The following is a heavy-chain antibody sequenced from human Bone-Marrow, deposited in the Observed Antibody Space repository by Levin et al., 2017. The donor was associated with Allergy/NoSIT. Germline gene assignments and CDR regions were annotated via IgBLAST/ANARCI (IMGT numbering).Heavy chain of an antibody. CDR2: VFYSAST. CDR3: SRTPRAVTTVIYYHYMDV. D-gene: IGHD4-11*01. Sequence: SQTLSLTCTVSGGSISSSSYYWGWIRQPPGKGLEWIGSVFYSASTYYNPSLRGRVTISVDTSKNQFSLKLTSVTAADAAVYYCSRTPRAVTTVIYYHYMDVWGKGTTVTVSS. J-gene: IGHJ6*03. CDR1: GGSISSSSYY. V-gene: IGHV4-39*01.